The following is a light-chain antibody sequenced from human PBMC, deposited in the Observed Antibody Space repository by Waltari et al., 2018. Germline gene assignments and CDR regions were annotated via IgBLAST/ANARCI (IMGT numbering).Light chain of an antibody. Sequence: DIKMTQSPSTLSASVGDRATFPCRASQSVDAWLACYQQKPGKAPKVLIYKASNLESMVPSRISGSGSGTEFALTITSLQPDDFGTYCCQQYSSDPPTFGQGSKLEI. V-gene: IGKV1-5*03. CDR1: QSVDAW. J-gene: IGKJ2*01. CDR3: QQYSSDPPT. CDR2: KAS.